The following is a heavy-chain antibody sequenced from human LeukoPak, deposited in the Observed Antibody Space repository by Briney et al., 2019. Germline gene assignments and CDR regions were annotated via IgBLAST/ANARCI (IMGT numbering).Heavy chain of an antibody. CDR1: GFTLLHSY. D-gene: IGHD3-9*01. CDR2: ICSNNSYT. CDR3: ARVGIGRYYDILTGYYNPDY. V-gene: IGHV3-11*05. Sequence: GGSLRLSCAASGFTLLHSYMPWLRQAPGKGLDWVSYICSNNSYTNYADSVKGRFTISRDNAKNSLYLQMNSLRAEDTAVYYCARVGIGRYYDILTGYYNPDYWGQGTLVTVSS. J-gene: IGHJ4*02.